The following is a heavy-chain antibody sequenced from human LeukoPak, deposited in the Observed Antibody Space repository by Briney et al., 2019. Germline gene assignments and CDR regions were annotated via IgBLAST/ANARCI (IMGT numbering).Heavy chain of an antibody. CDR1: VSSISTCYY. Sequence: SETLSLTCAVSVSSISTCYYWSWIRQPPGKGLEYIGIVFHTWKVYHNPSLESRVTMSVDTSKNQFSLNLGSMTAADTAVYFCARERAAAPNQPVPFQYRGQGTLVTASS. J-gene: IGHJ4*02. CDR3: ARERAAAPNQPVPFQY. D-gene: IGHD6-13*01. CDR2: VFHTWKV. V-gene: IGHV4-38-2*01.